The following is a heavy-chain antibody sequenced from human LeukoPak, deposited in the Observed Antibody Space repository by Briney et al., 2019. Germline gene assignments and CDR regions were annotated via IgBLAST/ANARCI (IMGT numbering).Heavy chain of an antibody. D-gene: IGHD2-2*01. CDR2: IYYSGST. CDR1: GGSISSYY. Sequence: SETLSLTCTVPGGSISSYYWSWIRQPPGKGPEWIGYIYYSGSTNYNPSLKSRVTISVDTSKNQFSLKLSSVTAADTAVYYCARGLVVPAAMPELDYYYYGMDVWGQGTTVTVSS. V-gene: IGHV4-59*01. CDR3: ARGLVVPAAMPELDYYYYGMDV. J-gene: IGHJ6*02.